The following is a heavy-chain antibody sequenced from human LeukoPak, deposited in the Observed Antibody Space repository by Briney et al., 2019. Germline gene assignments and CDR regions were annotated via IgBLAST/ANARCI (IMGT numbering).Heavy chain of an antibody. J-gene: IGHJ4*02. CDR1: GGSISSYY. D-gene: IGHD6-13*01. CDR3: ARDLGGSWYFDY. CDR2: IYYSGST. V-gene: IGHV4-59*01. Sequence: PSEALSLTCTVSGGSISSYYWSWIRQPPGKGLEWIGYIYYSGSTNYNPSLKSRVTISVDTSKNQFSLKLSSVTAADTAVYYCARDLGGSWYFDYWGQGTLVTVSS.